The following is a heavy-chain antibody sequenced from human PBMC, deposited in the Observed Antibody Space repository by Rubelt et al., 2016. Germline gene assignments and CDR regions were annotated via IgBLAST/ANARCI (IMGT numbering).Heavy chain of an antibody. D-gene: IGHD1-14*01. CDR2: IWYGGSNK. CDR3: ARASGRTKYLYYFDY. V-gene: IGHV3-33*01. J-gene: IGHJ4*02. Sequence: GKGLEWVAVIWYGGSNKYYADSVKGRFTISRDNSKNTLYLQMNSLRAEDTAVYYCARASGRTKYLYYFDYWGQGTLVTVSS.